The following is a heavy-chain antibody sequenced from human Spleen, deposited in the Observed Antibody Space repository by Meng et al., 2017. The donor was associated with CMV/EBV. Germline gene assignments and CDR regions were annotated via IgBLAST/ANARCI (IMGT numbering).Heavy chain of an antibody. CDR2: ITWDGVSR. J-gene: IGHJ4*02. Sequence: GESLKISCAASGFTFHDYTMHWVRQAPGKGLEWVSLITWDGVSRYYADSLKGRFTISRDNSRNSLYLQMNSLRTEDTALYYCAKDGRGSSGAYYFDYWGQGTLVTVSS. CDR1: GFTFHDYT. V-gene: IGHV3-43*01. CDR3: AKDGRGSSGAYYFDY. D-gene: IGHD6-6*01.